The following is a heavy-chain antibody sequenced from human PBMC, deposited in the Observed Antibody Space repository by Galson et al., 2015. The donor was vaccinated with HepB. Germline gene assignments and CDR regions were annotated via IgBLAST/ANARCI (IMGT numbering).Heavy chain of an antibody. CDR1: GGSISSYY. Sequence: ETLSLTCTVSGGSISSYYWSWIRQPPGKGLEWIGYIYYSGSTNYNPSLKSRVTISVDTSKNQFSLKLSSVTAADTAVYYCARAHYRFGYDFWSGYYAFDYWGQGTLVTVSS. J-gene: IGHJ4*02. CDR2: IYYSGST. V-gene: IGHV4-59*01. D-gene: IGHD3-3*01. CDR3: ARAHYRFGYDFWSGYYAFDY.